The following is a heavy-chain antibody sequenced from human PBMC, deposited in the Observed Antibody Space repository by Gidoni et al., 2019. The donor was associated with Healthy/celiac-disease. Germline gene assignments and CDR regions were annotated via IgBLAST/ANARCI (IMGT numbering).Heavy chain of an antibody. CDR3: ATHSGSYYGGAFDI. V-gene: IGHV4-39*01. D-gene: IGHD1-26*01. J-gene: IGHJ3*02. CDR1: GGSISSSSYY. CDR2: IYYIGST. Sequence: QLQLQESGPGLVKPSETLPLTCTVSGGSISSSSYYWGWIRQPPGKGLEWIGSIYYIGSTYYNPSLKSRVTISVDTSKNQFSLKLSSVTAADTAVYYCATHSGSYYGGAFDIWGQGTMVTVSS.